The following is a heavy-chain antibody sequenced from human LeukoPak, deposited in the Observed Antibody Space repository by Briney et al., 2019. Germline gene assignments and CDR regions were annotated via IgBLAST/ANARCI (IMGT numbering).Heavy chain of an antibody. CDR3: AKASSSSVFPFSQGHFDY. CDR2: ISGSGGST. J-gene: IGHJ4*02. CDR1: GFTFSSYA. Sequence: PGGSLRLSCAASGFTFSSYAMSWVRQAPGKGLEWVSAISGSGGSTYYADSVKGRFTISRDNSKNTLYLQMNSLRAEDTAVYYCAKASSSSVFPFSQGHFDYWGQGTLVTVSS. D-gene: IGHD6-6*01. V-gene: IGHV3-23*01.